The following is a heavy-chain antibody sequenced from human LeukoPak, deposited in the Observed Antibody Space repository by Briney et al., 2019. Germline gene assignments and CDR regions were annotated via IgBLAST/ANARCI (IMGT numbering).Heavy chain of an antibody. CDR1: GYSFTSYW. CDR3: ARHPYCSGGSCQPFDY. Sequence: GESLKISCKGSGYSFTSYWIGWVRQMPGKGLEWMGIIYPGDSDTRYSPSFQGQVTISADKSISTAYLQWSSLKASDTAMYYCARHPYCSGGSCQPFDYWGQGTLVTVSS. D-gene: IGHD2-15*01. CDR2: IYPGDSDT. J-gene: IGHJ4*02. V-gene: IGHV5-51*01.